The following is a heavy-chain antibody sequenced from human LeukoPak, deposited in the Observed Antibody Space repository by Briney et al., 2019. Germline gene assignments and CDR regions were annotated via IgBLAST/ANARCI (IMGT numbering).Heavy chain of an antibody. CDR2: IKSKTDGETT. J-gene: IGHJ4*02. CDR1: GFTFSSYA. CDR3: TTDLGTYYHGSQRLIPIDY. Sequence: PGGSLRLSCAVSGFTFSSYAMSWVRQAPGKGLEWIGRIKSKTDGETTNYAEPVRGRFTISRDDSKSAVYLQMNSLKIEDTAVYYCTTDLGTYYHGSQRLIPIDYWGQGTLVTVSS. D-gene: IGHD3-10*01. V-gene: IGHV3-15*01.